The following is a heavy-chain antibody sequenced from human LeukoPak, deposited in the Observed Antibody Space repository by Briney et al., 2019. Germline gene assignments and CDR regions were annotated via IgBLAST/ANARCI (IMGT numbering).Heavy chain of an antibody. D-gene: IGHD3-22*01. CDR1: GGSISSYY. CDR3: ARDRYYYDSSARYFDD. Sequence: SETLSLTCTVSGGSISSYYWSWIRQPAGKGREWIGRIHTSGSTNYSPPLKSRVTMSVDTSKNQFSLKLSCVTAADTAVYYWARDRYYYDSSARYFDDWGQGTLVTVSS. CDR2: IHTSGST. V-gene: IGHV4-4*07. J-gene: IGHJ4*02.